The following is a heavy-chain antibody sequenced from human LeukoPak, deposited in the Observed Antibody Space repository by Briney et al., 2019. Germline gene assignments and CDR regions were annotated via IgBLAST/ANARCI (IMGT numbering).Heavy chain of an antibody. J-gene: IGHJ3*01. CDR2: LSYGGTNK. CDR1: GFTLSDYA. V-gene: IGHV3-30-3*01. CDR3: ARDRSGYANDAFDF. D-gene: IGHD3-3*01. Sequence: HSGGSLRLSCAASGFTLSDYAMHWVRQAPGKWLEWVAVLSYGGTNKYYADSVKGRFTISRDNSKNTMFLQMNSLRAEDTAVYHCARDRSGYANDAFDFWGQGTMVTVSS.